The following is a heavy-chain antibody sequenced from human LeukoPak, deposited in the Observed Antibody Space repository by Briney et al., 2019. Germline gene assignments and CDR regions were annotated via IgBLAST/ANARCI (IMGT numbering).Heavy chain of an antibody. CDR1: GFTFSSYS. CDR2: ISSSSSTI. Sequence: GGSLRLSCAASGFTFSSYSMNWVRQAPGKGLEWVSYISSSSSTIYYADSVKGRFTISRDNAKNSLYMQMNSLRDEDKAVYYCARLPVFEGAVTPILSGYYGMDVWGQGTTVTVSS. J-gene: IGHJ6*02. V-gene: IGHV3-48*02. CDR3: ARLPVFEGAVTPILSGYYGMDV. D-gene: IGHD4-17*01.